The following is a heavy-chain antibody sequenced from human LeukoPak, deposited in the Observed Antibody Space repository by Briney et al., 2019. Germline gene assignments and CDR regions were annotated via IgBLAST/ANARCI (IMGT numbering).Heavy chain of an antibody. V-gene: IGHV3-21*01. D-gene: IGHD1-14*01. J-gene: IGHJ4*02. CDR1: GFTFSSYS. CDR2: ISSSSSYI. Sequence: PGGSLRLSCAASGFTFSSYSMNWVRQAPGKGLEWVSSISSSSSYIYYADSVKGRFTISRDNAKNSLYLQMNSLRAEDTAVYYCASPITTNRGLDYWGQGTLVTVSS. CDR3: ASPITTNRGLDY.